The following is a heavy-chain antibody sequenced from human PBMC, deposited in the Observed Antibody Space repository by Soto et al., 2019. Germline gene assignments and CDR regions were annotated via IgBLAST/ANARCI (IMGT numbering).Heavy chain of an antibody. CDR3: ARARYYDWCFDL. CDR1: GYRFTDYH. Sequence: ASVKVSCKASGYRFTDYHIHWVRQAPGQGLEWLGRINPKSGGTSTAQKFQGWVTMTTDTSISTASMELTKLTSDDTAVYFCARARYYDWCFDLWGLGTPVTVSS. V-gene: IGHV1-2*04. J-gene: IGHJ4*02. CDR2: INPKSGGT. D-gene: IGHD3-9*01.